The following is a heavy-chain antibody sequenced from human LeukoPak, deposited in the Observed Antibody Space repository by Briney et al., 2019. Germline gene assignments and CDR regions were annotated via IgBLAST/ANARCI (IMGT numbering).Heavy chain of an antibody. Sequence: ASVKVSCKASGYTFTSYGISWVRQAPGQGLEWMGWISAYNGNTNYAQKLQGRITMTTDTYTSTAYMELRSLRSDDTAVYYCARSGFSGIAAAGNENDYWGQGTLVTVSS. D-gene: IGHD6-13*01. CDR3: ARSGFSGIAAAGNENDY. V-gene: IGHV1-18*01. J-gene: IGHJ4*02. CDR1: GYTFTSYG. CDR2: ISAYNGNT.